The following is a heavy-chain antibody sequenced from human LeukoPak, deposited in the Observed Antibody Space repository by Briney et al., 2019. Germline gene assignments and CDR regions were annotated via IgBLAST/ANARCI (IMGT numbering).Heavy chain of an antibody. D-gene: IGHD3-10*01. Sequence: GGSLRLSCAASGFTFSSYGMHWVRQAPGKGLEWVAFIRYDGSNKYYADSVKGRFTISRDNSKNTLYLQMNSLRAEDTAVYYCAREGGTMVRGVIITLRYWGQGTLVTVSS. J-gene: IGHJ4*02. CDR3: AREGGTMVRGVIITLRY. V-gene: IGHV3-30*02. CDR1: GFTFSSYG. CDR2: IRYDGSNK.